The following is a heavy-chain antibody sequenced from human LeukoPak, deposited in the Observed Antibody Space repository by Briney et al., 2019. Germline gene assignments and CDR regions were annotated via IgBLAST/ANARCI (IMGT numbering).Heavy chain of an antibody. V-gene: IGHV3-11*01. D-gene: IGHD3-10*01. CDR3: ARGGLWFGELYAFDI. J-gene: IGHJ3*02. Sequence: GGSLRLSCAASGFTFSDYYMSWIRQAPGKGLEWVSYISSSGSTIYYADSVKGRFTISGDNAKNSLYLQMNSLGAEDTAVYYCARGGLWFGELYAFDIWGQGTMVTVSS. CDR1: GFTFSDYY. CDR2: ISSSGSTI.